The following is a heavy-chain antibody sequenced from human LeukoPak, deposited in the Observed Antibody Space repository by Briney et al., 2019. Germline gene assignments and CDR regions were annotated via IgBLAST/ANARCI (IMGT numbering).Heavy chain of an antibody. CDR1: GFSFRSYA. D-gene: IGHD6-13*01. CDR3: ATPGSS. V-gene: IGHV3-64*02. J-gene: IGHJ4*02. Sequence: GGSLRLSCTASGFSFRSYAMPWVRQAPGKGLEYVSAISRSGNTTYYADSVKGRFIVSRDNSKKTLFLQMSGLRPEDTAVYYCATPGSSWGQGSPVIVS. CDR2: ISRSGNTT.